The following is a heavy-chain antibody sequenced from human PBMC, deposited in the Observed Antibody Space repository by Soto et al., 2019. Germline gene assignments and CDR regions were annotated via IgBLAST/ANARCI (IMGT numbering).Heavy chain of an antibody. D-gene: IGHD2-15*01. J-gene: IGHJ4*02. V-gene: IGHV3-30-3*01. CDR1: GFTFSSYA. CDR3: ARGYCSGGSCTYFDY. CDR2: ISYDGSNK. Sequence: LRLSCAASGFTFSSYAMHWVRQAPGKGLEWVAVISYDGSNKYYADSVKGRFTISRDNSKNTLYLQMNSLRAEDTAVYYCARGYCSGGSCTYFDYWGQGTLVTVSS.